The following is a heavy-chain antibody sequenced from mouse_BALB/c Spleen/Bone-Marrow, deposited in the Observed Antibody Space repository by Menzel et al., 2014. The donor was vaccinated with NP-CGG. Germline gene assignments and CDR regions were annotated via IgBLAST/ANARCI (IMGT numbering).Heavy chain of an antibody. J-gene: IGHJ4*01. V-gene: IGHV1-4*01. CDR1: GYTFTTYT. D-gene: IGHD1-1*01. Sequence: QVQLQPPGAELARPGASVKMSCKASGYTFTTYTMHWVQQRPGQGLEWVGYINPSTGFTNYNQIFKDKATLAADKSSSTAYMQLSSLTSEDSAVYYCARGGFLLRSLALDYWGQGTSVTVSS. CDR2: INPSTGFT. CDR3: ARGGFLLRSLALDY.